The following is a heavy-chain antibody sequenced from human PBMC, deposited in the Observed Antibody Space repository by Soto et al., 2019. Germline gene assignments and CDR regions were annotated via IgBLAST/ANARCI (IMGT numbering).Heavy chain of an antibody. V-gene: IGHV3-23*01. CDR3: AKGRSYYYYYGVDV. Sequence: PGGSLRLSCGASGFNFSSCAMGWVRQAPGKGLEWVSDIIDSGASTYYADSVKGRFTISRDNSKSTLYLQMNSLRAEDTALYYCAKGRSYYYYYGVDVWGQGTTVTVSS. J-gene: IGHJ6*02. CDR1: GFNFSSCA. CDR2: IIDSGAST.